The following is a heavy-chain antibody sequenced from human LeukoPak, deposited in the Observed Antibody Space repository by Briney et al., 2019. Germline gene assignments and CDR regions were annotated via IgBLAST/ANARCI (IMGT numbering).Heavy chain of an antibody. Sequence: GSSVKVSCKASGYTFSSHGISWVRQAPGQGLEWMGWISGYNGKTNYAQKLQGRVTMTTDTSTSTAYMELRSLRSDDTAVYYCARDRGYYYDSSGYYESLPSDYWGQGTLVTVSS. V-gene: IGHV1-18*04. CDR1: GYTFSSHG. D-gene: IGHD3-22*01. J-gene: IGHJ4*02. CDR2: ISGYNGKT. CDR3: ARDRGYYYDSSGYYESLPSDY.